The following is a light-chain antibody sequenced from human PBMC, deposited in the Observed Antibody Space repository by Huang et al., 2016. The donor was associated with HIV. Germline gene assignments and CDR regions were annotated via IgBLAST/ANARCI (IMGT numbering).Light chain of an antibody. CDR2: AAT. CDR3: LQDYNFPYT. J-gene: IGKJ2*01. Sequence: ALQMTQSPSSLSASVGDRVTITCRASQGMRNDLGWYQQKPGKPPKLLIYAATSLQSGVPSRFSGSGSDTNFTLTISGLQPEDFATYCCLQDYNFPYTCGQGTEVE. CDR1: QGMRND. V-gene: IGKV1-6*01.